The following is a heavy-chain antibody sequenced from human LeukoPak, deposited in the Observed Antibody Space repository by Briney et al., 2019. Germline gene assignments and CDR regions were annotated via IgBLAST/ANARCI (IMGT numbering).Heavy chain of an antibody. CDR3: ARGHNHYYYDSSGYTAFDI. CDR2: INHSGST. V-gene: IGHV4-34*01. J-gene: IGHJ3*02. Sequence: SETLSLTCTVSGGSISSYYWSWIRQPPGKGLEWIGEINHSGSTNYNPSLKSRVTISVDTSKNQFSLKLSSVTAADTAVYYCARGHNHYYYDSSGYTAFDIWGQGTMVTVSS. CDR1: GGSISSYY. D-gene: IGHD3-22*01.